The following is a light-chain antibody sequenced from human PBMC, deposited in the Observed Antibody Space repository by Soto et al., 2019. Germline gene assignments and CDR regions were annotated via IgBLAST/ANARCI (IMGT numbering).Light chain of an antibody. CDR1: QSISSY. V-gene: IGKV1-39*01. CDR3: QQSYSTPQT. CDR2: AAS. J-gene: IGKJ3*01. Sequence: DIHMTQSTSSLSASVGHRVTINCRASQSISSYLNWYQQKKGKAPKLLIYAASSLQSGVPSRFSGSGSGTDFNLTISSLQTEDFATYYCQQSYSTPQTFGPGTKVDIK.